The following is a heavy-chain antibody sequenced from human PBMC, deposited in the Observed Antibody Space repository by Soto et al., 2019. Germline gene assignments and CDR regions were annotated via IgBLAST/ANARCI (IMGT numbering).Heavy chain of an antibody. CDR3: ATTTVVVTAIRLDFDY. Sequence: QVQMVQSGAEVKKPGSSVKVTCKASGGTFSSYAISWVRQAPGQGLEWMGGIIPIFGTANYAQKFQGRVTITADEFTSTAYMELSSLRSEDTAVYYCATTTVVVTAIRLDFDYWGQGTLVTVSS. J-gene: IGHJ4*02. D-gene: IGHD2-21*02. CDR1: GGTFSSYA. CDR2: IIPIFGTA. V-gene: IGHV1-69*12.